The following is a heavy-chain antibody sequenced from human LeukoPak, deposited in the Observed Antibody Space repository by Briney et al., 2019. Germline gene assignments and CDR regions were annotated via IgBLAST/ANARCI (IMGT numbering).Heavy chain of an antibody. J-gene: IGHJ4*02. D-gene: IGHD6-19*01. CDR3: AKDWGGRGCCGDYFDY. Sequence: GGSLRLSCAASGFMFIEYGMHWVRQARGKGREGGAFIRVYGSNKLYAESVKGRFTISRDNSKNTVSLQMNSLRSEDTAVYYCAKDWGGRGCCGDYFDYWGQGGLVTVSS. CDR1: GFMFIEYG. V-gene: IGHV3-30*02. CDR2: IRVYGSNK.